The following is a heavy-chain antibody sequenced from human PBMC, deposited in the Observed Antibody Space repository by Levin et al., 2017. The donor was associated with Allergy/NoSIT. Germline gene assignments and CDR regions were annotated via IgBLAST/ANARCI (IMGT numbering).Heavy chain of an antibody. CDR1: GFTFSSYA. CDR3: ATQVLLWFGAQVSYFDY. V-gene: IGHV3-23*01. D-gene: IGHD3-10*01. J-gene: IGHJ4*02. CDR2: ISGSGGST. Sequence: GGSLRLSCAASGFTFSSYAMSWVRQAPGKGLEWVSAISGSGGSTYYADSVKGRFTISRDNSKNTLYLQMNSLRAEDTAVYYCATQVLLWFGAQVSYFDYWGQGTLVTVSS.